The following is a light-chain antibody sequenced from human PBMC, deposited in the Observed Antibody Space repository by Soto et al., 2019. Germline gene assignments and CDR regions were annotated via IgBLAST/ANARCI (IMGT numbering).Light chain of an antibody. J-gene: IGKJ2*01. CDR3: QQYKSYSYT. V-gene: IGKV1-5*03. CDR1: QSLSKW. Sequence: DIHMTQSPSALSASVGDRVTITCRASQSLSKWLAWYQQKPVKAPRLLIYKASSLASGVPSRFSGNGSGTEFTLTISSLQPYEFASYYCQQYKSYSYTFGQGTKLDIK. CDR2: KAS.